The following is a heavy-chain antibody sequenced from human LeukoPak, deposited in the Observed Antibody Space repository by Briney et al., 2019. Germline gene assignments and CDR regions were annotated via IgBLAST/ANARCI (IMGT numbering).Heavy chain of an antibody. CDR2: ISYDGSNK. V-gene: IGHV3-30*18. CDR3: AKDTITIFGVVDNYYYYYGMDV. Sequence: PGGSLRLSCAASGFTFSSYGMHWVRQAPGKGLEWVAVISYDGSNKYYADSVKGRFTISRDNSKNTLYLQMNSLRAEDTAVYYCAKDTITIFGVVDNYYYYYGMDVWGQGTTVTVSS. CDR1: GFTFSSYG. D-gene: IGHD3-3*01. J-gene: IGHJ6*02.